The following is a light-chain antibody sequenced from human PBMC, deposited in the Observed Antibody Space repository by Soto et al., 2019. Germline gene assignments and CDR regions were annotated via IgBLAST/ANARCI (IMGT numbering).Light chain of an antibody. V-gene: IGKV3D-15*01. CDR1: QSVTNN. CDR3: QQYNSWLWT. J-gene: IGKJ1*01. Sequence: EIVLTQSPGTLSLSPGERVTLSFMASQSVTNNNLAWFQQKPGQAPRLLIHAASTRAVGIPVRFSGSGSGTEFTLIISSLQSEDSAVYYCQQYNSWLWTFGQGTKVDIK. CDR2: AAS.